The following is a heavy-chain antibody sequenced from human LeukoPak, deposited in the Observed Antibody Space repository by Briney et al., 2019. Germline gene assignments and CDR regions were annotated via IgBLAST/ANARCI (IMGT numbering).Heavy chain of an antibody. J-gene: IGHJ6*03. CDR2: IRFDDTSK. V-gene: IGHV3-30*02. CDR1: GFTFSNYG. CDR3: AKDLKVGATYYYYMDV. D-gene: IGHD1-26*01. Sequence: PGGSLRLSCAASGFTFSNYGMHWVRQAPGKGLEWVAFIRFDDTSKFYADSVKGRFTIFRDNSKNMLSLQMNSLRVEDTAVYYCAKDLKVGATYYYYMDVWGKGTTVRVSS.